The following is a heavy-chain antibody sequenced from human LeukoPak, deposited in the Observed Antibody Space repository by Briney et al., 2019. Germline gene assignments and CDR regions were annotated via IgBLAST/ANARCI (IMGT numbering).Heavy chain of an antibody. J-gene: IGHJ4*02. V-gene: IGHV1-2*02. CDR3: ARRYCGITSCYYFDY. Sequence: ASVKVSCKASGYIFTGYYLHWVRQAPGQGLEWMGWINPDSGSTNYAQIFQGRVTMTRDTSITTAYMELSSLKSDDTAVYYCARRYCGITSCYYFDYWGQGTLVTVPS. CDR2: INPDSGST. D-gene: IGHD2-2*01. CDR1: GYIFTGYY.